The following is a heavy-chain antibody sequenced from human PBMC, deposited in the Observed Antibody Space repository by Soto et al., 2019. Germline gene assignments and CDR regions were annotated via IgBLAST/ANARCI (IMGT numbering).Heavy chain of an antibody. Sequence: QVQLVESGGGVVQPGRSLRLSCAASGFTFSTYVMHWVRQAPGKGLEWVAVIWYDGSFKYYLDSVKGRFTISRDNSKNTLYLQMNSLRAEDTTLYYCAKVIPGTKGGFDSWGQGTLVTVSS. D-gene: IGHD1-7*01. CDR3: AKVIPGTKGGFDS. CDR1: GFTFSTYV. J-gene: IGHJ4*02. CDR2: IWYDGSFK. V-gene: IGHV3-33*06.